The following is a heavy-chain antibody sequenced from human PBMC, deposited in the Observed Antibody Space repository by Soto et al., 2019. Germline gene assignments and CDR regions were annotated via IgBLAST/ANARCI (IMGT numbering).Heavy chain of an antibody. D-gene: IGHD3-10*01. CDR3: ARDRSIYGSGSKPYYFDY. V-gene: IGHV3-21*01. CDR2: ISSSSSYI. J-gene: IGHJ4*02. Sequence: GGSLRLSCAASGFTFSSYSMNWVRQAPGKGLEWVSSISSSSSYIYYADSVKGRFTISRDNAKNSLYLQMNSLRAEDTAVYYCARDRSIYGSGSKPYYFDYWGQGTLVTVSS. CDR1: GFTFSSYS.